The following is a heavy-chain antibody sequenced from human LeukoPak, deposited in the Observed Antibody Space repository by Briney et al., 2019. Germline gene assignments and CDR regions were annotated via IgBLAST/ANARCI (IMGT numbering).Heavy chain of an antibody. V-gene: IGHV3-30*18. Sequence: SLRLSCAAPGFTFNTFGIHWVRQAPSKGLEWVAAISPDGNIEYYTDSVKGRFTISRDNSKNMIYLQMNSLRGEDSAVYYCAKINNDDDYWGQGTLVTVSS. J-gene: IGHJ4*02. CDR2: ISPDGNIE. CDR1: GFTFNTFG. D-gene: IGHD1/OR15-1a*01. CDR3: AKINNDDDY.